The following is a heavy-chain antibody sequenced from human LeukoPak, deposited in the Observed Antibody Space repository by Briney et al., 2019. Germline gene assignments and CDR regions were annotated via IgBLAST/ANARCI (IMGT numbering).Heavy chain of an antibody. V-gene: IGHV3-23*01. D-gene: IGHD6-6*01. Sequence: PGGSPRLSCAASGFTFSSYAMSWVRQAPGKGLEWVSAISGSGGSTYYADSVKGRFTISRDNSKNTLYLQMNSLRAEDTAVYYCANQYSSSGIWFDPWGQGTLVTVSS. CDR1: GFTFSSYA. CDR2: ISGSGGST. CDR3: ANQYSSSGIWFDP. J-gene: IGHJ5*02.